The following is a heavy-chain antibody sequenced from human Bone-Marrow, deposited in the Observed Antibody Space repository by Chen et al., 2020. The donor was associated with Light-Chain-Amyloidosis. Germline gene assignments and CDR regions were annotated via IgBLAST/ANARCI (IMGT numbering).Heavy chain of an antibody. J-gene: IGHJ4*02. CDR2: IIPSLGTA. D-gene: IGHD4-4*01. CDR3: AEGRYSNLDY. CDR1: GGTFSTSA. Sequence: QVLLVQSGAEVKKPGSSVKVSCKASGGTFSTSAIHWVRQAPGQGLEWMGGIIPSLGTASYAQKFQGRVTITADESTSTVYMELSSLRFEDTAVYYCAEGRYSNLDYWGQGTLVTVSS. V-gene: IGHV1-69*01.